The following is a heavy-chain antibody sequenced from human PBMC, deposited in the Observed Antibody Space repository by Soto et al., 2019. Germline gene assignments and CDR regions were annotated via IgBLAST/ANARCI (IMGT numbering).Heavy chain of an antibody. V-gene: IGHV1-46*01. D-gene: IGHD3-22*01. CDR1: GYTFTRYY. CDR3: ARDLTREGDYYDRSGYYLDY. CDR2: INPSDDAT. J-gene: IGHJ4*02. Sequence: ASVKVSCKASGYTFTRYYMHWVRQAPGQGLEWMGIINPSDDATSYAEKFQGRLTMTKDTSTSTVYMEMSSLRSEDTAVYYCARDLTREGDYYDRSGYYLDYWGQGTLVTVSS.